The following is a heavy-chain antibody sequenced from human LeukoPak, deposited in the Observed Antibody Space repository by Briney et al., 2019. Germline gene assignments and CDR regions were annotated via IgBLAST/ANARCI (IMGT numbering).Heavy chain of an antibody. J-gene: IGHJ3*02. V-gene: IGHV1-69*04. CDR1: GGTFSSYA. CDR2: IIPILGIT. CDR3: ARDPGPRAFDI. Sequence: ASVKVSCKASGGTFSSYAISWVRQAPGQGLEWMGRIIPILGITNYAQKFQGRVTITADKSTSTAYMELSSLRSEDTAVYYCARDPGPRAFDIWGQGTMVTVSS.